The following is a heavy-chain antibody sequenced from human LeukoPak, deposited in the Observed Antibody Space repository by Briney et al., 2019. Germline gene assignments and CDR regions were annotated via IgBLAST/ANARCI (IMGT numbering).Heavy chain of an antibody. Sequence: SQTLSLTCAIPGDSVSSNSAAWNWIRRCPSRGLEWLGRTYYRSKWYNDHAVSVKSRITINPDTSKNQFSLQLNSVTPEDTAVYYCARGAGTGYNYYVVDVWGQGATVTVSS. CDR2: TYYRSKWYN. CDR3: ARGAGTGYNYYVVDV. D-gene: IGHD5-12*01. J-gene: IGHJ6*02. V-gene: IGHV6-1*01. CDR1: GDSVSSNSAA.